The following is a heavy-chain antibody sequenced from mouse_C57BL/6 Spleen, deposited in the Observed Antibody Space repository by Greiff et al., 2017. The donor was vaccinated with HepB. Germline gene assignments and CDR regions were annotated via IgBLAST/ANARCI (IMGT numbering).Heavy chain of an antibody. CDR1: GYTFTSYW. V-gene: IGHV1-59*01. Sequence: QVQLKQPGAELVRPGTSVKLSCKASGYTFTSYWMHWVKQRPGQGLEWIGVIDPSDSYTNYNQKFKGKATLTVDTSSSTAYMQLSSLTSEDSAVYYCARDYGSPYWYFDVWGTGTTVTVSS. D-gene: IGHD1-1*01. CDR2: IDPSDSYT. CDR3: ARDYGSPYWYFDV. J-gene: IGHJ1*03.